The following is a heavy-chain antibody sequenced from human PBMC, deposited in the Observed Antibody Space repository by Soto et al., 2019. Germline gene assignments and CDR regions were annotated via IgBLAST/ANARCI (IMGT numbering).Heavy chain of an antibody. CDR2: IYYSGST. CDR3: ALRSMAVVPEY. V-gene: IGHV4-30-4*02. D-gene: IGHD3-22*01. J-gene: IGHJ4*02. Sequence: SETLSLTXTVSGGSISSGDYYWSWIRQPPGKGLEWIGYIYYSGSTYYNPSLKSRVTISVDTSTNQCSLTLSSMTAADTAVYYCALRSMAVVPEYWGQGTLVTVSS. CDR1: GGSISSGDYY.